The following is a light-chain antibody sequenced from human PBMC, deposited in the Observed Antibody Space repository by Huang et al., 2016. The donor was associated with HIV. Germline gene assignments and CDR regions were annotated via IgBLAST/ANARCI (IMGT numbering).Light chain of an antibody. CDR3: QQYNNWPPNT. J-gene: IGKJ2*01. Sequence: EMVMTQSPATLSVSPGERATLSCRASQSVSSTLAWYQQKPGQAPRLLIYGASTRATAIPARFSGSGSGTEFTLTISSRQSEDFAVYYCQQYNNWPPNTFGQGTKLEMK. V-gene: IGKV3-15*01. CDR2: GAS. CDR1: QSVSST.